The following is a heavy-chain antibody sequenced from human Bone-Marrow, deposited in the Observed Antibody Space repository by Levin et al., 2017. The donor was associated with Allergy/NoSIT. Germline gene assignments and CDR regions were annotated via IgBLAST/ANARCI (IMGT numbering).Heavy chain of an antibody. D-gene: IGHD3-10*01. CDR3: ANDRDFYGAARLGS. CDR2: ISGSGDST. V-gene: IGHV3-23*01. J-gene: IGHJ4*02. Sequence: GGSLRLSCAVSGFTFSNYAMSGVRQAPGKGLEWVSGISGSGDSTYDADSVKGRFTISRDNSKNTLYLQMNSLRAEGTAVYYCANDRDFYGAARLGSWGQGTLVTVSS. CDR1: GFTFSNYA.